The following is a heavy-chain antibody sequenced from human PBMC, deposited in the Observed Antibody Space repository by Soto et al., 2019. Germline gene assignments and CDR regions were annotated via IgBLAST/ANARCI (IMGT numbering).Heavy chain of an antibody. J-gene: IGHJ5*02. Sequence: SETLSLTCTISGGSISISSYYWGGIRHPPGKGLEWIGSIYYSGSTYYNPSLKRLVTISVDTSKNQFSLTRTSVTAADTSLYNCARQCRGVTCRWFVPWGQGTLFTVTS. D-gene: IGHD2-15*01. CDR1: GGSISISSYY. CDR3: ARQCRGVTCRWFVP. V-gene: IGHV4-39*01. CDR2: IYYSGST.